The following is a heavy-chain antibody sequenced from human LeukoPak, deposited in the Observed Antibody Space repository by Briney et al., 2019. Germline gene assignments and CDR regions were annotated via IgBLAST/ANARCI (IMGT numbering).Heavy chain of an antibody. D-gene: IGHD2-2*01. V-gene: IGHV3-53*05. CDR2: MYSGGST. CDR3: ARDATFLGYCSSTSCSQIDAFDI. CDR1: GITVSSNY. Sequence: GGSLRLSCAAYGITVSSNYMSWVRQAPGKGLERVSVMYSGGSTYYADSVKGRFTISRDNSKTTLFLQMNSLRAEDTAVYYCARDATFLGYCSSTSCSQIDAFDIWGQGTMVTVSS. J-gene: IGHJ3*02.